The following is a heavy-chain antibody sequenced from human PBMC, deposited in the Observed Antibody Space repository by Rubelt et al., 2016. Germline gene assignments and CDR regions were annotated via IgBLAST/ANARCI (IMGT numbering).Heavy chain of an antibody. D-gene: IGHD4-17*01. CDR1: GGSFGGYY. V-gene: IGHV4-34*01. CDR3: STLPKATGATSD. J-gene: IGHJ4*02. CDR2: INHSGST. Sequence: QVQLQESGPGLVKPSETLSLTCAVYGGSFGGYYWNWIRQPPGKGLEWIGEINHSGSTNYNPSLESRVTISVDTSKNQFSLSRSPWTPADTAVYYRSTLPKATGATSDWGQGTPSPSPQ.